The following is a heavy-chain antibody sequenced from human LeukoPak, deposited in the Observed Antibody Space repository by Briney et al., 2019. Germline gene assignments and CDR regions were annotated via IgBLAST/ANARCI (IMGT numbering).Heavy chain of an antibody. J-gene: IGHJ5*02. CDR2: INPSGGST. D-gene: IGHD2-2*02. CDR1: GYTFTSYY. V-gene: IGHV1-46*01. Sequence: GASVKVSCKASGYTFTSYYMHWVRQAPGQGLEWMGIINPSGGSTSYAQKFQGRVTMTRDTSTSTVYMELSSLRSEDTAVYYCARDGNQLLYGGGGWFDPWGQGTLVTVSS. CDR3: ARDGNQLLYGGGGWFDP.